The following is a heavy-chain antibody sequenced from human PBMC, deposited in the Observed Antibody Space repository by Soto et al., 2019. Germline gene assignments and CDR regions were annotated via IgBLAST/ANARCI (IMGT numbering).Heavy chain of an antibody. V-gene: IGHV1-8*01. CDR3: ATSTFPASNYIDV. CDR1: GYTFTSYD. Sequence: ASVKVSCKASGYTFTSYDINWVRQATGQRPEWMGWKNPNSGNTGYSQKFQGRVTMTRNSSISTAYMELSSLRSEDTAVYYCATSTFPASNYIDVWGKATTLTV. CDR2: KNPNSGNT. J-gene: IGHJ6*03. D-gene: IGHD3-16*01.